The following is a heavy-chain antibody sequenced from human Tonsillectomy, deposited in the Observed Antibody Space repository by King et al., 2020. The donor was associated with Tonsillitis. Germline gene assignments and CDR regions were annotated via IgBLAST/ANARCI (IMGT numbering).Heavy chain of an antibody. CDR2: SYSKTDGGTT. CDR3: TTDFDYYDSDGYYSFDY. D-gene: IGHD3-22*01. CDR1: GFTFSISW. J-gene: IGHJ4*02. Sequence: VQLVESGGGLVKPGGSLRLSCAASGFTFSISWMNWVRPGPGRGLEGVVRSYSKTDGGTTDFAAPVKGQFAICKDDSKNTLYLQMKSLKTEDTAVYYCTTDFDYYDSDGYYSFDYWGQGTLVTVSS. V-gene: IGHV3-15*07.